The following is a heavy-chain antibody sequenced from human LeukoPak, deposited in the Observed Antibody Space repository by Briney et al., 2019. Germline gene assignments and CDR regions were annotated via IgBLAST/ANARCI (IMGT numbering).Heavy chain of an antibody. D-gene: IGHD3-22*01. J-gene: IGHJ4*02. CDR1: GFTFSSYG. V-gene: IGHV3-23*01. Sequence: PGGSLRLSCAASGFTFSSYGMSWVRQAPGKGLEWVSAISGSGGSTYYADSVKGRFTISRDNSKNSLYLQMNSLRAEDTAVYYCARAQGRDDSSGYYSTYFDYWGQGTLVTVSS. CDR2: ISGSGGST. CDR3: ARAQGRDDSSGYYSTYFDY.